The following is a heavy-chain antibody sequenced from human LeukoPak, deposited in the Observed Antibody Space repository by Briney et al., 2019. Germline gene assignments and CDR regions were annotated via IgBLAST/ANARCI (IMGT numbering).Heavy chain of an antibody. CDR2: ISSNGGST. V-gene: IGHV3-64*01. CDR1: GFTFSSYA. J-gene: IGHJ6*03. Sequence: GGSLRLSCAASGFTFSSYAMHWVRQAPGKGLEYVSAISSNGGSTYYANSVKGRFTISRDNSKNTLYLQMGSLRAEDMAVYYCARGPRPLYDILTGSHLYYYYMDVWGKGTTVTISS. D-gene: IGHD3-9*01. CDR3: ARGPRPLYDILTGSHLYYYYMDV.